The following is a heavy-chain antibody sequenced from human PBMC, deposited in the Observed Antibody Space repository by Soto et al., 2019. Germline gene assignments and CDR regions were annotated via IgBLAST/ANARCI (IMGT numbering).Heavy chain of an antibody. CDR2: ISPDGSAT. D-gene: IGHD5-18*01. Sequence: GGSLRLSCAATGFTFSSYWMHWVRQAPGKGLVWVSRISPDGSATNYADSVKGGFTISRDNAKNTLYLQMNSLRAEDTAVFYCGRGGSDSPMAPGYWGQGTLVTVSS. J-gene: IGHJ4*02. CDR3: GRGGSDSPMAPGY. V-gene: IGHV3-74*01. CDR1: GFTFSSYW.